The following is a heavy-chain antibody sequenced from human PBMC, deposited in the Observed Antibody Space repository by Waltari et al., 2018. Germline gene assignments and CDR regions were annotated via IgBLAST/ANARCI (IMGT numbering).Heavy chain of an antibody. CDR2: ISGSGGST. Sequence: EVQLLESGGGLVQPGGSLRLSCAASGFTFSSYAMGWVRRAPGKGLEWVSAISGSGGSTYYADSVKGRFTISRDNSKNTLYLQMNSLRAEDTAVYYCAKGDSSGVDAFDIWGQGTMVTVSS. J-gene: IGHJ3*02. CDR3: AKGDSSGVDAFDI. D-gene: IGHD6-19*01. V-gene: IGHV3-23*01. CDR1: GFTFSSYA.